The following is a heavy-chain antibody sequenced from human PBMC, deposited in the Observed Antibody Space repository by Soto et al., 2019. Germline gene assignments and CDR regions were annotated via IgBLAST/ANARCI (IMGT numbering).Heavy chain of an antibody. J-gene: IGHJ4*02. CDR2: IYSGGTT. CDR3: ARDGAHHYGGY. Sequence: EVQLVESGGGLVQPGGSLRLSCAASGFTVSSNYMSWVRQAPGKGLEWVSVIYSGGTTYYVDSVKGRFTISRDSSKNTLYRQMTSLRAEDTAVYYCARDGAHHYGGYWGQGILVTVSS. D-gene: IGHD4-17*01. CDR1: GFTVSSNY. V-gene: IGHV3-66*01.